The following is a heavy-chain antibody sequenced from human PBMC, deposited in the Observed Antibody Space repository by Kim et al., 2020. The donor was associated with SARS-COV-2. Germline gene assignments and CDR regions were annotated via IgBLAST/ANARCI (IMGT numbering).Heavy chain of an antibody. CDR1: GFTFSSYA. J-gene: IGHJ4*02. Sequence: GGSLRLSCAASGFTFSSYAMSWVRQAPGKGLEWVSAIGGSGGSTYYADSVKGRFTISRDNSKNTLYLQMNSLRAEDTAVYYCAKASYGDYDFDYWGQGTLVTVSS. CDR3: AKASYGDYDFDY. CDR2: IGGSGGST. D-gene: IGHD4-17*01. V-gene: IGHV3-23*01.